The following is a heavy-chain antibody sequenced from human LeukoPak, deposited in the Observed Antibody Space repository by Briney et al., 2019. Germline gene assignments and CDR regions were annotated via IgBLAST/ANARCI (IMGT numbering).Heavy chain of an antibody. CDR2: IIPILGIA. CDR1: GGTFSSYS. Sequence: GASVKVSFKASGGTFSSYSISWVRQAPGQGLEWMGRIIPILGIANYAQKFKGRVKINADKSKSTAYMELSSLRSEDRAVYYCARVGDGYNGVDYWGRGTLVSVSS. D-gene: IGHD5-24*01. J-gene: IGHJ4*02. CDR3: ARVGDGYNGVDY. V-gene: IGHV1-69*04.